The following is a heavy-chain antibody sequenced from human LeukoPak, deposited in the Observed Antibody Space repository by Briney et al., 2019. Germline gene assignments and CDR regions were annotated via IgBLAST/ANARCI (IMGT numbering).Heavy chain of an antibody. D-gene: IGHD3-9*01. J-gene: IGHJ4*02. Sequence: GGSLRLSCAASGFTFSSYEMNWVRQAPGKGLEWVSYISSSGSTIYYADSVKGRFTISRGNAKNSLYLQMNSLRAEDTAVYYCAISYITISGIDYWGQGTLVTVSS. V-gene: IGHV3-48*03. CDR1: GFTFSSYE. CDR2: ISSSGSTI. CDR3: AISYITISGIDY.